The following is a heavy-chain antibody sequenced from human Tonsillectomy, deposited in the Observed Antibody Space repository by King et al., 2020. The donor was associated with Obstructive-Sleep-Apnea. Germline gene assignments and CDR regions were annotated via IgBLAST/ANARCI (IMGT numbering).Heavy chain of an antibody. CDR2: IYSGFST. V-gene: IGHV3-66*01. D-gene: IGHD1-26*01. J-gene: IGHJ4*02. Sequence: QLVQSGGALVQPGGSLRLSCAASGFIASDNYMSWVRQAPGEGVGWGSVIYSGFSTSYADSVKGRFTISRDKSKNTVFLQMNSLRGEDTAVYYCARGWEPHSFDYWGQGTLATVSS. CDR1: GFIASDNY. CDR3: ARGWEPHSFDY.